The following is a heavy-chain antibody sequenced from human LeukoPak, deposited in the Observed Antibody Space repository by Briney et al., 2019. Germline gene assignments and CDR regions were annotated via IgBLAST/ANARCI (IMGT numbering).Heavy chain of an antibody. V-gene: IGHV1-69*04. D-gene: IGHD2-21*01. CDR2: IIPILGIA. Sequence: SVKVSCKASGGTFSSYAISWVRQAPGQGLEWMGRIIPILGIANYAQKFQGRVTITADKSTSTAYMELSSLRSEDAAVYYCARSVLDIVVVIGDAFDIWGQGTMVTVSS. CDR1: GGTFSSYA. CDR3: ARSVLDIVVVIGDAFDI. J-gene: IGHJ3*02.